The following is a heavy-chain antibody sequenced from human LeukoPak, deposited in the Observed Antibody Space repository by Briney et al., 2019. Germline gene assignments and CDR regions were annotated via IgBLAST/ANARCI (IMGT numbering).Heavy chain of an antibody. Sequence: ASVKVSCKASGYTFTSYGISWVRQAPGQGLEWMGWISAYNGNTNYAQKLQGRVTMTTDTSTSTAYMELRSLRSDDTAVYYCARDRRMAVAGRLFDYGMDVWGQGTTVTVSS. D-gene: IGHD6-19*01. CDR3: ARDRRMAVAGRLFDYGMDV. V-gene: IGHV1-18*01. J-gene: IGHJ6*02. CDR1: GYTFTSYG. CDR2: ISAYNGNT.